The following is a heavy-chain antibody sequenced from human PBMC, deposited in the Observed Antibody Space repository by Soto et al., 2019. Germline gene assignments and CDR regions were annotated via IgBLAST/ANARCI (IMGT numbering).Heavy chain of an antibody. CDR3: ATNYGSASTHFDY. CDR1: GDTFNFYT. CDR2: IIPMLGMS. V-gene: IGHV1-69*02. D-gene: IGHD3-10*01. Sequence: QVQLVQSGAEVKKPVSSVRVSCTASGDTFNFYTISWVRQVPGQGPEWMGRIIPMLGMSNYAQKFQGRVTIMADKSTSTVYMNLSGLTSEDTAVYYCATNYGSASTHFDYWGQGTLVTVSS. J-gene: IGHJ4*02.